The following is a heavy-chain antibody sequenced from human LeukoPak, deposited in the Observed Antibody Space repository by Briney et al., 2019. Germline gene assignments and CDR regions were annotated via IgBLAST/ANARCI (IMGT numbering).Heavy chain of an antibody. J-gene: IGHJ4*02. CDR3: AKELKVAYYGSGSYYIVDY. D-gene: IGHD3-10*01. CDR1: GFTFSSYA. Sequence: PGGSLRLSCAASGFTFSSYAMSWVRQAPGKGLEWVSAISGSGGSTYYADSVKGRFTISRDNSKNTLYLQMNSLRAEDTAVYYCAKELKVAYYGSGSYYIVDYWGQGTLVTVSS. V-gene: IGHV3-23*01. CDR2: ISGSGGST.